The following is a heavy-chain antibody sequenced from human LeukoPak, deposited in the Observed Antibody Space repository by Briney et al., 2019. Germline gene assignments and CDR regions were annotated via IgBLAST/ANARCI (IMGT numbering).Heavy chain of an antibody. J-gene: IGHJ6*03. D-gene: IGHD3-10*01. CDR1: GGTFSSYA. CDR2: IIPIFGTA. Sequence: SVKVSCKASGGTFSSYAISWVRQAPGQGLEWMGRIIPIFGTANYAQKFQGRVTITTDESTSTASMELSSLRSEDTAVYYCARGLLWFGARYYYHMDVWGKGTTVTVSS. CDR3: ARGLLWFGARYYYHMDV. V-gene: IGHV1-69*05.